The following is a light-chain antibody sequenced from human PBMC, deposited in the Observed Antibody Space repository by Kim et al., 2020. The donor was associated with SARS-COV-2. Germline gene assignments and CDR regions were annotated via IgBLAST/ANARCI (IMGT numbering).Light chain of an antibody. V-gene: IGLV1-47*01. CDR3: AAWDDSLSGGV. J-gene: IGLJ3*02. CDR2: RNN. Sequence: GQRFTIACSGSSSNIGSNYVCWYQQLPGPAPKLLTYRNNQRPSGVPDRFSGSKSGTSASLAISGLRSEDEADYYCAAWDDSLSGGVFGGGTQLTVL. CDR1: SSNIGSNY.